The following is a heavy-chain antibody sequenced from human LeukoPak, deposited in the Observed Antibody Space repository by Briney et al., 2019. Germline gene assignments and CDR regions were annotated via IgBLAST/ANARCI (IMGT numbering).Heavy chain of an antibody. CDR3: ARIVGASDY. Sequence: SETLSLTCAVYGGSFSGYYWSWIRQPPGKGLEWIGEINHSGSSNYNPSLKSRVTISVDTSKNQFSLKLSSVTAADTAVYYCARIVGASDYWGQGTLVTVSS. CDR2: INHSGSS. CDR1: GGSFSGYY. D-gene: IGHD1-26*01. J-gene: IGHJ4*02. V-gene: IGHV4-34*01.